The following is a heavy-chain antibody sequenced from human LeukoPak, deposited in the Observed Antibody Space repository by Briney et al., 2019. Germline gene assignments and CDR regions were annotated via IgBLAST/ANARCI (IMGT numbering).Heavy chain of an antibody. D-gene: IGHD7-27*01. J-gene: IGHJ4*02. CDR1: GGSISSSSYY. CDR3: ARDWGSEYYFDY. CDR2: IYYSGST. Sequence: SETLSLTCTVSGGSISSSSYYWGWIRQPPGKGLEWIGSIYYSGSTYYNPSLKSRVTISVDTSKNQFSLKLSSVTAADTAVYYCARDWGSEYYFDYWGQGTLVTVSS. V-gene: IGHV4-39*02.